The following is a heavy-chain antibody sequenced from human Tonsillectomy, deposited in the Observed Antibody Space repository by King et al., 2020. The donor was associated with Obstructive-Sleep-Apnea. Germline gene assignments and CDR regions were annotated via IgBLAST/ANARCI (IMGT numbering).Heavy chain of an antibody. CDR1: GYTFTGYY. CDR2: INPNSGGT. D-gene: IGHD3-10*01. CDR3: ARSYGSGSTKADY. Sequence: VQLVESGAEVKKPGASVKVSCKASGYTFTGYYIHWVRQAPGQGLEWIGWINPNSGGTNYAQKFQGRVTMTRDTSISTAYMELSRLRSDDTAVYYCARSYGSGSTKADYWGKGTLVTVSS. J-gene: IGHJ4*02. V-gene: IGHV1-2*02.